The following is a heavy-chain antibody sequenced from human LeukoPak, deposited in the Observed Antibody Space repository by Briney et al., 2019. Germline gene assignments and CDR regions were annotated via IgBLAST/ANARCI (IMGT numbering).Heavy chain of an antibody. Sequence: GGSLRLSCAASGFTFSTYAMNWVRQAPGKGLYWLSTISNVGGNTYYADPVKGRFTISRDNSRNTLYLQMDSLRVDDTAVYFCARTPKTGSFDYWGQGILVTVSS. CDR2: ISNVGGNT. D-gene: IGHD7-27*01. J-gene: IGHJ4*02. CDR1: GFTFSTYA. V-gene: IGHV3-23*01. CDR3: ARTPKTGSFDY.